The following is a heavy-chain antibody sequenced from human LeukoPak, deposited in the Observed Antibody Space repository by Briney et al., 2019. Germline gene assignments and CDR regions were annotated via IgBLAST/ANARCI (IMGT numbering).Heavy chain of an antibody. CDR3: ANNQGIVATSPPY. D-gene: IGHD5-12*01. CDR1: GFTFSSYG. Sequence: GGSLRLSXAASGFTFSSYGMHWVRQAPGKGLEWVAFIRYDGSNKYYADSVEGRFTISRDNSKNTLYLQMNSLRAEDTAVYYCANNQGIVATSPPYWGQGTLVTVSS. CDR2: IRYDGSNK. V-gene: IGHV3-30*02. J-gene: IGHJ4*02.